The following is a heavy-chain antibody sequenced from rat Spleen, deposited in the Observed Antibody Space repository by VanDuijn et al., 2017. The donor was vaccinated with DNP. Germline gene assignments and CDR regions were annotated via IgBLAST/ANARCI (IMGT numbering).Heavy chain of an antibody. CDR1: GFTFGDYA. V-gene: IGHV5-22*01. CDR3: ARWGGDYFDY. J-gene: IGHJ2*01. CDR2: ISNDGGSS. Sequence: EVQLVESGGGLVQPGRSLKLSCAASGFTFGDYAMAWVRQAPKTGLEWVASISNDGGSSYYRDSVKGRFTISRDNAKTTLYLQMNSLRSEDMATYYCARWGGDYFDYWGQGVMVTVSS.